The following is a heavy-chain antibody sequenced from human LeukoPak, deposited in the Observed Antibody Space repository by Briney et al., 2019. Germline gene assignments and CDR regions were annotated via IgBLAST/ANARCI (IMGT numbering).Heavy chain of an antibody. V-gene: IGHV5-51*01. CDR3: ASRLGVVGPFDAFDI. D-gene: IGHD1-26*01. CDR2: IYPGDSNI. Sequence: GESLKISCKGSGYSFTSYWIGWVRQMPGKGLEWMGIIYPGDSNIRYSPSFEGQVTISADKSINTAYLQWSSLKASDTAMYYCASRLGVVGPFDAFDIWGQGTMVTVSS. J-gene: IGHJ3*02. CDR1: GYSFTSYW.